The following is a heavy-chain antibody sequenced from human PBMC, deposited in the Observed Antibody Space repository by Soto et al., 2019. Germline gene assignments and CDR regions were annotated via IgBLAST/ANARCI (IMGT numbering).Heavy chain of an antibody. V-gene: IGHV1-69*02. CDR3: ARAAEEFEWFDP. CDR1: GGTFSSYT. CDR2: IIPILGIA. Sequence: QVQLVQSGAEVRKPGSSVKVSCKASGGTFSSYTISWVRQAPGQGLEWMGRIIPILGIANYAQKFQGRVTITADKSTSTAYMELSSLRSEDTAVYYCARAAEEFEWFDPWGQGTLVSVSS. J-gene: IGHJ5*02. D-gene: IGHD3-10*01.